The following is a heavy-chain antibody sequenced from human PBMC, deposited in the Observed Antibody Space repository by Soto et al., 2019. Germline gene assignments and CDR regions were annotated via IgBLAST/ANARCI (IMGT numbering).Heavy chain of an antibody. CDR1: GFTFSSYA. V-gene: IGHV3-30-3*01. J-gene: IGHJ4*02. CDR3: ARDIRDYYDSSGYYGARLDY. CDR2: ISYDGSNK. Sequence: GGSLRLSCAASGFTFSSYAMHWVRQAPGKGLEWVAVISYDGSNKYYADSVKGRFTISRDNSKNTLYLQMNSLRAEDTAVYYCARDIRDYYDSSGYYGARLDYWGQGTLVTVSS. D-gene: IGHD3-22*01.